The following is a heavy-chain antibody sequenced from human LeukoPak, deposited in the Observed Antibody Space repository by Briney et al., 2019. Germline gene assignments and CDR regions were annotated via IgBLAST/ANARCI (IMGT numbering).Heavy chain of an antibody. V-gene: IGHV1-69*01. D-gene: IGHD6-6*01. CDR3: ARDSRDSSSSADY. CDR2: IIPIFGTA. CDR1: GGTFSCYA. Sequence: SVKVSCKASGGTFSCYAISWVRQAPGQGLEWMGGIIPIFGTANYAQKFQGRVTITADESTSTAYMELSSLRSEDTAVYYCARDSRDSSSSADYWGQGTLVTVSS. J-gene: IGHJ4*02.